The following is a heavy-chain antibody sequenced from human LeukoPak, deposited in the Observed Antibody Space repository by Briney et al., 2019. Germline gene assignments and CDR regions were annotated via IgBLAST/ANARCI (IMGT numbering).Heavy chain of an antibody. V-gene: IGHV3-33*01. CDR1: GFTFSSYG. CDR2: IWYDGSNK. J-gene: IGHJ4*02. Sequence: GRSLRLSCAASGFTFSSYGMHWVRQAPGKGLEWVAVIWYDGSNKYYADSVKGRFTISRDNSKNTLYLQMNSLRAEDTAVYYCASLGYSSSWYYFDYWGQGTLVTVSS. D-gene: IGHD6-13*01. CDR3: ASLGYSSSWYYFDY.